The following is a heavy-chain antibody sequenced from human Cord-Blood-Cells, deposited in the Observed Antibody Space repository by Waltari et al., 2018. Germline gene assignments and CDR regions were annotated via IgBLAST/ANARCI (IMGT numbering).Heavy chain of an antibody. V-gene: IGHV4-34*01. CDR2: INHSGST. J-gene: IGHJ3*02. Sequence: QVQLQQWGAGLLKPSETLSLTCAGYGGSFSGYYWSWIRQPPGKGLEWIGEINHSGSTNYNPSLKSRVTISVDTSKNQFSLKLSSVTAADTAVYYCATYHTLTGDRGSAFDIWGQGTMVTVSS. CDR3: ATYHTLTGDRGSAFDI. CDR1: GGSFSGYY. D-gene: IGHD7-27*01.